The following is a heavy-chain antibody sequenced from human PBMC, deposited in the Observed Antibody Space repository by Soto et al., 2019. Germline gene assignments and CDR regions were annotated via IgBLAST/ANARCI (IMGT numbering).Heavy chain of an antibody. Sequence: SETLSLTCTVSGASISGFYWSWIRTSAGKGLEWIGRIYATGTTDYNPSLKSRVMMSVDTSKKQFSLKLRSVTAADTAVYYCVRDGTKTLRDWFDPWGQGISVTVSS. J-gene: IGHJ5*02. CDR2: IYATGTT. D-gene: IGHD1-1*01. CDR3: VRDGTKTLRDWFDP. CDR1: GASISGFY. V-gene: IGHV4-4*07.